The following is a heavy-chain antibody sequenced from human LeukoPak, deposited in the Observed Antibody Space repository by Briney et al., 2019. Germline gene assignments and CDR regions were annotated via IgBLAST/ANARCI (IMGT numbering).Heavy chain of an antibody. V-gene: IGHV3-7*04. CDR3: ARGDAFSGDH. J-gene: IGHJ4*02. CDR1: GFSFTNFW. Sequence: GGSLRLSCAVSGFSFTNFWMSWVRQTPGRGLEWVANIHPEGNEKYHVESVKGRFTISRDNTKNLLFLQMNGLRVEDTAVYYCARGDAFSGDHWGQGTLVTVSS. CDR2: IHPEGNEK.